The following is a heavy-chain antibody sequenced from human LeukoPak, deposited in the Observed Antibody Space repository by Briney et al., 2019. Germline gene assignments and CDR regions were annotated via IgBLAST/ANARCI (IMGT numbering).Heavy chain of an antibody. CDR3: ATSIRRITISS. CDR1: RFTFSSYW. CDR2: INTDGSST. Sequence: PGGSLRLSCAASRFTFSSYWMHWVRQAPGKGLVWVSRINTDGSSTSYADSVKGRFTISRDNSRNSVFLQINRLRPEDTAVYYCATSIRRITISSWGQGTLVTVSS. J-gene: IGHJ4*02. D-gene: IGHD3-3*01. V-gene: IGHV3-74*01.